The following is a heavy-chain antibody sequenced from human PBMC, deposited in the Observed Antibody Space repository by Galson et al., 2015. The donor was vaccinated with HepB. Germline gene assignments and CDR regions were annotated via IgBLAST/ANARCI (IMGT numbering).Heavy chain of an antibody. CDR3: VREVPYNWDDIGYFDF. CDR2: ISGTSTYI. Sequence: SLRLSCAASGFTFTSFSMNWVRQAPGKALEWVSSISGTSTYIAYADSMRGRLTISRDNTRNSVSLEMKSLRVEDTAIYYCVREVPYNWDDIGYFDFWGQGILVAVSS. CDR1: GFTFTSFS. D-gene: IGHD1-1*01. J-gene: IGHJ4*01. V-gene: IGHV3-21*06.